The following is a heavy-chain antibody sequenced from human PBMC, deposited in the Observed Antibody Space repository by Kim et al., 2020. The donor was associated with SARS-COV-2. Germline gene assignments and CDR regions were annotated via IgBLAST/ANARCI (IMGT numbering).Heavy chain of an antibody. Sequence: ASVKVSCKASGYIFTNYGVAWVRQAPGQGLEWMGWISAYNAYTVYGPSLQGRVTMTTDSSTSTAYMELRSLRSDDTAVYYCARKIYWGSGSDDFDFWGQGTLVTVSS. CDR2: ISAYNAYT. CDR3: ARKIYWGSGSDDFDF. V-gene: IGHV1-18*01. D-gene: IGHD3-10*01. CDR1: GYIFTNYG. J-gene: IGHJ4*02.